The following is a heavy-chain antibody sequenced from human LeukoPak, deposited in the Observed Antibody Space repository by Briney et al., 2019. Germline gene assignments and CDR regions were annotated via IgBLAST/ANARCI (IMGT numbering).Heavy chain of an antibody. Sequence: GGSLRLSCAASGFTFSDYYMSWIRQAPGKGLEWVSYISSRGGTIYYADSVKGRFTISRDNAKNSLYLRMNSLRAEDTAVYFCARDVGRLDFDYWGQGTLVTVSS. CDR2: ISSRGGTI. J-gene: IGHJ4*02. V-gene: IGHV3-11*01. CDR3: ARDVGRLDFDY. D-gene: IGHD2-15*01. CDR1: GFTFSDYY.